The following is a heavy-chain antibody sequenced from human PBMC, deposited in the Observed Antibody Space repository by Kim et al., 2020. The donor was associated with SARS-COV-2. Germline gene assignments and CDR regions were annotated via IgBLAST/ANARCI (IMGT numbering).Heavy chain of an antibody. CDR2: ISAYNGNT. CDR3: ARTYYYDSSGYYYYYYGMDV. J-gene: IGHJ6*02. CDR1: GYTFTSYG. V-gene: IGHV1-18*01. D-gene: IGHD3-22*01. Sequence: ASVKVSCKASGYTFTSYGISWVRQAPGQGLEWMGWISAYNGNTNYAQKLQGRVTMTTDTSTSTAYMELRSLRSDDTAVYYCARTYYYDSSGYYYYYYGMDVWGQGTTVTVSS.